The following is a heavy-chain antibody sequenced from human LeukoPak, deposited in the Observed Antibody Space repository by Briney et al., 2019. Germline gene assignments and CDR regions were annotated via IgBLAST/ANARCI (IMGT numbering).Heavy chain of an antibody. CDR3: ARVDYGVPFDH. D-gene: IGHD4-17*01. CDR2: ISSSSSTI. CDR1: GFTFSSYS. V-gene: IGHV3-48*01. J-gene: IGHJ4*02. Sequence: GALRLSCAASGFTFSSYSMNWVRQAPGKGLEWVSYISSSSSTIYYADSVKGRFTISRDNAKNSLYLQMNSLRAEDMAVYYCARVDYGVPFDHWGQGTLVTVSS.